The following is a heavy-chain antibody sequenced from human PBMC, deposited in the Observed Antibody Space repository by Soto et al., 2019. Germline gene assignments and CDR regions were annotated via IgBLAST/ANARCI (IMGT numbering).Heavy chain of an antibody. Sequence: QITLKESGPTLVKPTQTLTLTCTFSAFSLSTGGVGVGWIRQPRGKALEWLALIYWDDDKRYSPSLRSRLTITKDTSNNQVVLTMTNMDPVDTATYYCIQSRCGGDCLQSYASYYYYGMDVWGQGTTVTVSS. CDR3: IQSRCGGDCLQSYASYYYYGMDV. CDR2: IYWDDDK. V-gene: IGHV2-5*02. J-gene: IGHJ6*02. D-gene: IGHD2-21*02. CDR1: AFSLSTGGVG.